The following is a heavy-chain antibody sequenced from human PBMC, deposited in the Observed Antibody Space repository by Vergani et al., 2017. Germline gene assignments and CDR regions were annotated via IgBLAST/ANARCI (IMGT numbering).Heavy chain of an antibody. CDR1: GYTFTDYF. D-gene: IGHD2-2*01. CDR3: ARVGTSSNRDYFDY. J-gene: IGHJ4*02. CDR2: INPNSGGT. V-gene: IGHV1-2*02. Sequence: QVQLVQSGAEVKKPGASVKVSCKASGYTFTDYFMHWVRQAPGQGLEWMGWINPNSGGTNYAQKFQGRVTMTRDTSISTACMELSNLRSDDTAVYYCARVGTSSNRDYFDYWGQGTLVTVSS.